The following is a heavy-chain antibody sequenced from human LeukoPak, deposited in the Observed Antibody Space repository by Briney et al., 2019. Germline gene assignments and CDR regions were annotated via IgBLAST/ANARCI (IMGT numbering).Heavy chain of an antibody. J-gene: IGHJ4*02. CDR1: GVSASDYY. CDR3: ARDRGGFGSSSGYFDY. CDR2: VSNRGTT. D-gene: IGHD6-6*01. Sequence: SETLSLTCTVSGVSASDYYWSWIRQPPGKGLEWIGYVSNRGTTNDHPSLKSRVTISADTSKNQFSLKLSSVTAADTAVYYCARDRGGFGSSSGYFDYWGQGTLVTVSS. V-gene: IGHV4-4*08.